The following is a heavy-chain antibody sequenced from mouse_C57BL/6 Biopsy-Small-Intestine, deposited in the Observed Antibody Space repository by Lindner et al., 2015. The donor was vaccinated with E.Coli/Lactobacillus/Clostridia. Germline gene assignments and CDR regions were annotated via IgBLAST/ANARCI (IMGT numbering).Heavy chain of an antibody. CDR2: ISPYDGDT. CDR1: GYIFNTYG. Sequence: SVKVSCKASGYIFNTYGISWVRQAPGQGLEWMGWISPYDGDTRYDPKHQGRVTMTRDMSISTAYMELRSLTSDDTAVYFCTRDWGERYYYYSGSSPLEDYWGQGTLVTVSS. D-gene: IGHD1-1*02. J-gene: IGHJ4*01. CDR3: TRDWGERYYYYSGSSPLEDY. V-gene: IGHV1S127*01.